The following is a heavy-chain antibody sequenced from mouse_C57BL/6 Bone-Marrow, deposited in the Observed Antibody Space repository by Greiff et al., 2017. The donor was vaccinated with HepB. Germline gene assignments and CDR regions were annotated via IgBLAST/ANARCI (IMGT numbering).Heavy chain of an antibody. J-gene: IGHJ4*01. Sequence: QVQLQQPGTDLVKPGASVKLSCTASGYTFTSYWMHWVKQTPGKGLEWIGNINPSNGGTNYNDKFKSKATLTVDKSSSTAYIQLRSLTSEDSAGYNCARNHYYAMDYWGQGTSVTVSS. CDR3: ARNHYYAMDY. CDR1: GYTFTSYW. CDR2: INPSNGGT. V-gene: IGHV1-53*01.